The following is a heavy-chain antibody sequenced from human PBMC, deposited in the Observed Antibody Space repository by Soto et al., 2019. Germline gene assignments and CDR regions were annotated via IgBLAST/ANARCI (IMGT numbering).Heavy chain of an antibody. CDR1: GGSFSGYY. D-gene: IGHD2-21*01. CDR3: ARGRPYLFRPAATEDNWFDP. Sequence: QVQLQQWGAGLLKPSETLSLTCAVYGGSFSGYYWSWIRQPPGKGLEWIGEINHSGSTNYNPSLKSRVTISVDTSKNQFSLKLSSVTAADTAVYYCARGRPYLFRPAATEDNWFDPWGQGTLVTVSS. J-gene: IGHJ5*02. V-gene: IGHV4-34*01. CDR2: INHSGST.